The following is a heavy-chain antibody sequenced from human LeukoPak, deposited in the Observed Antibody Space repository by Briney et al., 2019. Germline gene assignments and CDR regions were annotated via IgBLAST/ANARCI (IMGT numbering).Heavy chain of an antibody. CDR2: IFYSGST. CDR1: GGSIRSFY. CDR3: AKNLGSCSSRGSCYQFDP. Sequence: PSETLSLTCTVSGGSIRSFYWSWTRQPPGKGLELIGYIFYSGSTTYNPSLKSRVTMSVDTSKSQFSLRLSSVTAADTAVYYCAKNLGSCSSRGSCYQFDPWGQGTLVTVSS. V-gene: IGHV4-59*01. J-gene: IGHJ5*02. D-gene: IGHD2-15*01.